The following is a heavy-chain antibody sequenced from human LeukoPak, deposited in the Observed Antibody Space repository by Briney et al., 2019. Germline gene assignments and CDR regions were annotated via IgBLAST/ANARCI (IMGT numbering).Heavy chain of an antibody. V-gene: IGHV4-34*01. Sequence: PSETLSLTCAVYGGSFSTYYWMWIRQPPGKGLEWIGEINPSGSTNYNPSLKSRVTISVDTSKNQFSLKLSSVTAADTAVYYCARGVSRYSSNWGQGTLVTVSS. CDR1: GGSFSTYY. J-gene: IGHJ4*02. D-gene: IGHD6-13*01. CDR3: ARGVSRYSSN. CDR2: INPSGST.